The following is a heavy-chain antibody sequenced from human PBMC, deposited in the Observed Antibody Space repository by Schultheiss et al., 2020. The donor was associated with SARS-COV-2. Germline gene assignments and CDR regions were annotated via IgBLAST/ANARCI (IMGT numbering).Heavy chain of an antibody. D-gene: IGHD1-1*01. CDR1: GFTFSTYV. CDR3: TKRNWLDF. CDR2: ISGSGGST. J-gene: IGHJ4*02. Sequence: GESLKISCAASGFTFSTYVMSWVRQAPGKGLEWVSAISGSGGSTYYADSVKGRFTISRDNSQNTLYLQMNSLTAEDTAVYYCTKRNWLDFWGQGTLVTVSS. V-gene: IGHV3-23*01.